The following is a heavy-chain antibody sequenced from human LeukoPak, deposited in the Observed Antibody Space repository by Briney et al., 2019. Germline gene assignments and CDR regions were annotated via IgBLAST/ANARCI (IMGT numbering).Heavy chain of an antibody. Sequence: GESLKISCKGSGYSFTSYWIGWVRQMPGKGLEWMGTIYPGDSDTRYSPSFEGQVAISADKTNSTAYLQWSSMKASDTAMYYCANIQLWSDYNWFDPWGQGTLVTVSS. J-gene: IGHJ5*02. CDR2: IYPGDSDT. CDR3: ANIQLWSDYNWFDP. V-gene: IGHV5-51*01. CDR1: GYSFTSYW. D-gene: IGHD5-18*01.